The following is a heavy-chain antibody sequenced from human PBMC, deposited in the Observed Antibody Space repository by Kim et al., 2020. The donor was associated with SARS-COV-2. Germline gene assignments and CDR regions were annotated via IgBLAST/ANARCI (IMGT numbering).Heavy chain of an antibody. CDR3: ARHNKYSSSWFFDY. D-gene: IGHD6-13*01. J-gene: IGHJ4*02. V-gene: IGHV4-39*01. Sequence: NPSLKSRVTITVDTSKNPVCLKLSSVTAADTAVYYCARHNKYSSSWFFDYWGQGTLVTVSS.